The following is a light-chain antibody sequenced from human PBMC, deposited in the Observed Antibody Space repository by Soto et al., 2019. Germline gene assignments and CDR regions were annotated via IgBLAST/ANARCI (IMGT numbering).Light chain of an antibody. CDR3: QRRTNWSWT. CDR2: DVS. Sequence: DTVLTQSPGTLSLSPGERATLSCRASQSVGTYLAWFQQKPGQAPRLLIYDVSYRASGIPARFSGSGSGTDFTLTISSLEPEDFAVYYCQRRTNWSWTFGQGTKVEIK. CDR1: QSVGTY. J-gene: IGKJ1*01. V-gene: IGKV3-11*01.